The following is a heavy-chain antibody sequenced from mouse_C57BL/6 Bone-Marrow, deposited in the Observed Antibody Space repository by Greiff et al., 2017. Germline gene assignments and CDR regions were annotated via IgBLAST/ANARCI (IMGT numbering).Heavy chain of an antibody. Sequence: QVQLKESGPGLVQPSQSLSITCTVSGFSLTSYGVNWVRQSPGKGLEWLGVIWSGGSTDYNAAFISRLSIRKDNSKSQVLFKMNSLQADDTAIYDCAREKIPMITPAWFVYRGQGTLVTVSA. D-gene: IGHD2-4*01. V-gene: IGHV2-2*01. CDR3: AREKIPMITPAWFVY. CDR1: GFSLTSYG. J-gene: IGHJ3*01. CDR2: IWSGGST.